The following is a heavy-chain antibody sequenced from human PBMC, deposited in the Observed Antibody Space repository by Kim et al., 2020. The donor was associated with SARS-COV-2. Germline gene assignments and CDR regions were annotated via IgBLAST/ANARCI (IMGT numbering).Heavy chain of an antibody. CDR2: IHYSGIT. J-gene: IGHJ3*02. CDR1: GGSIRSNY. CDR3: CPWNEPKRAFVI. V-gene: IGHV4-59*13. D-gene: IGHD1-1*01. Sequence: SETLSLTCTVSGGSIRSNYWNWIRQPPGKGLEWIGFIHYSGITMSNPSLKRRVTMSVDTSENQSSLKLISVTAADSAVYYCCPWNEPKRAFVIWGQGTTV.